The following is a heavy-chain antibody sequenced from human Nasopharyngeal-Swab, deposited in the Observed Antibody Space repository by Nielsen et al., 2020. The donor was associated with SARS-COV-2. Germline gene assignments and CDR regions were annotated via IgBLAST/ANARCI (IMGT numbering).Heavy chain of an antibody. CDR2: ISDEGDRT. J-gene: IGHJ4*02. CDR3: GRRVKGDFDY. CDR1: GFTFSGSA. D-gene: IGHD3-16*01. V-gene: IGHV3-23*01. Sequence: GGSLRLSCAASGFTFSGSAMHWVRQAPGKGLEWVSAISDEGDRTDYADSVKGRFTVSRDNSKNTLDLQMNSLRAEDTAIYYCGRRVKGDFDYWGQGTLVTVSS.